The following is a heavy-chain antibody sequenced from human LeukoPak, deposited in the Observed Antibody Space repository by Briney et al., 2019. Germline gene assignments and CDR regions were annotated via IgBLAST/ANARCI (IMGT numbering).Heavy chain of an antibody. V-gene: IGHV1-46*01. J-gene: IGHJ4*02. CDR3: ARGYSSSYRIDH. CDR2: INPSGTST. Sequence: ASVKVSCKASGYTFTNYYMHWVRQAPGQGLEWMGMINPSGTSTRYEQKFQDRVTMTRETSTRTVYMELSSLRSEDTAVYYCARGYSSSYRIDHWGQGTLVTVSS. CDR1: GYTFTNYY. D-gene: IGHD2-2*01.